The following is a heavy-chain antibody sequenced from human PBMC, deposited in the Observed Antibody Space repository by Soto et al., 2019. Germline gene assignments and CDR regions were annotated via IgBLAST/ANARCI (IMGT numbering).Heavy chain of an antibody. CDR2: TYFRSKWYN. CDR3: AKGDNLGPKTGYAFDP. CDR1: GDSVSSNTAS. D-gene: IGHD5-12*01. J-gene: IGHJ5*02. V-gene: IGHV6-1*01. Sequence: SQTLSLTCAISGDSVSSNTASWNWIRQSPSRGLERLGRTYFRSKWYNDYAVSVKSRIIINPDTSNNQFSLQLNSVTPEDTAVYFCAKGDNLGPKTGYAFDPWGQGIMVNGSS.